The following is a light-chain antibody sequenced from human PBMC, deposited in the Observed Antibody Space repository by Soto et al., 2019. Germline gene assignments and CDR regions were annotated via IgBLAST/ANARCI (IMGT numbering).Light chain of an antibody. Sequence: EIVMTHSPATLSVSPGERATLSCRASQSVSSNLAWYQQKPGQAPRIRIYAASTRATRIPARFSGSGSGTAFTHTISSLQSEEFAVYYCQQYNDWPQPYGQGTKVDIK. CDR3: QQYNDWPQP. J-gene: IGKJ1*01. CDR1: QSVSSN. CDR2: AAS. V-gene: IGKV3-15*01.